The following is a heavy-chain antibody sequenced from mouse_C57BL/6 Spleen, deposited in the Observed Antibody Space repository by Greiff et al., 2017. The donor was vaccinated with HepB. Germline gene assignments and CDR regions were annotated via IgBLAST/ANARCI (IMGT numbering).Heavy chain of an antibody. D-gene: IGHD1-1*01. V-gene: IGHV1-42*01. J-gene: IGHJ3*01. Sequence: VQLKQSGPELVKPGASVKISCKASGYSFTGYYMNWVKQSPEKSLEWIGEINPSTGGTTYNQKFKAKATLTVDKSSSTAYMQLKSLTSEDSAVYYCARGGYGSSYKAWFAYWGQGTLVTVSA. CDR3: ARGGYGSSYKAWFAY. CDR2: INPSTGGT. CDR1: GYSFTGYY.